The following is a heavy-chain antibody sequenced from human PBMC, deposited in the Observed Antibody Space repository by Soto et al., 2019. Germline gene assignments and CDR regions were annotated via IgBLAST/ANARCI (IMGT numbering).Heavy chain of an antibody. Sequence: QVQLVQSGAEVKKPGASVKVSCKASGYTFTGYYMHWVRQAPGQGLEWMGWINPNSGGTNYAQKFQGWVTMTRDTSISTAYMELSRLRSDDTAVYYCARGTNHRVATYYNFDIWGQGTMVTVSS. CDR3: ARGTNHRVATYYNFDI. D-gene: IGHD5-12*01. J-gene: IGHJ3*02. V-gene: IGHV1-2*04. CDR1: GYTFTGYY. CDR2: INPNSGGT.